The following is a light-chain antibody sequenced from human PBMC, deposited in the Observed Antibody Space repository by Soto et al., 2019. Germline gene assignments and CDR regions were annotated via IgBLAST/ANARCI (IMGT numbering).Light chain of an antibody. CDR1: QDISTH. CDR3: QHLNTYPIT. CDR2: AAS. J-gene: IGKJ5*01. V-gene: IGKV1-9*01. Sequence: IPLTQSPSSLSASVGDRVTISCRASQDISTHLAWFAQKPGRAPQXLIYAASTLHSGVPSRFSGSGSGTDLTLTISSLQPEDFETYYCQHLNTYPITFGPGTRLEIK.